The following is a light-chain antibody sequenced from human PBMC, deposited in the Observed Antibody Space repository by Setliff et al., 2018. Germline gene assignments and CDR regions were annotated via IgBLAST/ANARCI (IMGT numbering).Light chain of an antibody. J-gene: IGLJ1*01. CDR2: EVS. CDR1: SGDIGSFTF. CDR3: SSYAASYNPYV. V-gene: IGLV2-14*03. Sequence: QSVLPQPASVSGSPGQSITISCTGSSGDIGSFTFVSWYQQYPDEAPKLIIFEVSDRPSGISDRFSGSKSANTASLTISGLQAEDEADYYCSSYAASYNPYVFGTGTKVTVL.